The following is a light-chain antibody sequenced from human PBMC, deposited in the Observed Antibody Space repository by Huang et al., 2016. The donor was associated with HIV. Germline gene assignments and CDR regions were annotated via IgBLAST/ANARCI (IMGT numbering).Light chain of an antibody. Sequence: DIQMTQSPSSLSASVGDRVTITCQASQDISNYLNWYQQKPGKAPKLLIYDASNLETGVPSRFSGSGTGTDFTFTISSLQPEDIATYYCQQYDNFRPTFGPETKVDIK. V-gene: IGKV1-33*01. CDR3: QQYDNFRPT. CDR2: DAS. CDR1: QDISNY. J-gene: IGKJ3*01.